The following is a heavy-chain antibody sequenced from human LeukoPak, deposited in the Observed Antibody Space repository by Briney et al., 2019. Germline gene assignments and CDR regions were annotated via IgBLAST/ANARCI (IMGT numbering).Heavy chain of an antibody. CDR2: ISYDGSNK. V-gene: IGHV3-30*03. J-gene: IGHJ6*03. CDR3: ARIAARPTLWNYYYYMDV. D-gene: IGHD6-6*01. CDR1: GFTFSSYG. Sequence: PGGSLRLSCAASGFTFSSYGMHWVRQAPGKGLEWVAVISYDGSNKYYADSVKGRFTISRDNSKNTLYLQMNSLRAEDTAVYYCARIAARPTLWNYYYYMDVWGKGTTVTVSS.